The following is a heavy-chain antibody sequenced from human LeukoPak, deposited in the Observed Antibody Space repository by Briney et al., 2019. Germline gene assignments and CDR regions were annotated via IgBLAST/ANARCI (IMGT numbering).Heavy chain of an antibody. V-gene: IGHV3-9*01. Sequence: GGSLRLSCAASGFTFDDYGMHWVRQAPGKGLEWVSGISWNSGTVVYADSVRGRFTISRDNAKNSVYLQMNSLKAEDTALYYCAKGGYSSGWYGDHWGQGTLVTVSS. J-gene: IGHJ4*02. CDR2: ISWNSGTV. CDR1: GFTFDDYG. D-gene: IGHD6-19*01. CDR3: AKGGYSSGWYGDH.